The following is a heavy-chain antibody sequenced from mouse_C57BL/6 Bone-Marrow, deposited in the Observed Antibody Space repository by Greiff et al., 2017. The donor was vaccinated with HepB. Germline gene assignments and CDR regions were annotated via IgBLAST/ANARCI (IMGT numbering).Heavy chain of an antibody. Sequence: VQLQQSGAELVKPGASVKLSCTASGFNINDYYMHWVKQRTEQGLEWIGRINPEDGETNYAPKFQGKATITADTTTNTAYLQLSSLTSEDTAVYCCTGEGYEGPGGPWFAYGGKGTLVSVSA. CDR3: TGEGYEGPGGPWFAY. CDR2: INPEDGET. D-gene: IGHD2-14*01. CDR1: GFNINDYY. V-gene: IGHV14-2*01. J-gene: IGHJ3*01.